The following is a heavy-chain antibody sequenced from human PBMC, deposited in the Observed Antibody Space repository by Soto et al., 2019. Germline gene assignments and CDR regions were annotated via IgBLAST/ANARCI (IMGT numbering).Heavy chain of an antibody. CDR3: ARSRGGYFDY. Sequence: SETLSLTCTVSGGSISSYYWSWIRQPPGKGLEWIGYIYYSGSTNYNPSLKSRVTISVDTSKNQFSLKLSSVTAADTAVYYCARSRGGYFDYWGQGALVTVSS. D-gene: IGHD3-16*01. J-gene: IGHJ4*02. V-gene: IGHV4-59*01. CDR2: IYYSGST. CDR1: GGSISSYY.